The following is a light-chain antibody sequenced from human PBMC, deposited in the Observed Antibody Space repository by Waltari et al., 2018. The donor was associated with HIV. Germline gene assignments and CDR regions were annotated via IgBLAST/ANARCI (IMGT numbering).Light chain of an antibody. CDR3: SSYAGSKNRVV. CDR2: DVY. J-gene: IGLJ2*01. V-gene: IGLV2-8*01. CDR1: SRDIGSYDY. Sequence: QSALTQSPSASGSPGQAVTIPCTGTSRDIGSYDYVSWYQQHPGKAPRLIIYDVYKRHSGVPDRFSGSKSGNTASLTVSGLQTEDEATYYCSSYAGSKNRVVFGGGTFLTVL.